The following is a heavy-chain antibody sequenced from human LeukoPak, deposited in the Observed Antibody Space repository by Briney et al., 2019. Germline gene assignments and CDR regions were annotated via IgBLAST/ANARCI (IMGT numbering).Heavy chain of an antibody. V-gene: IGHV4-38-2*02. CDR1: GYSISSGYY. CDR2: IYHSGST. Sequence: PSETLSLTCTVSGYSISSGYYWGWIRQPPGKGLEWIGSIYHSGSTYYNPSLKSRVTISVDTSKNQFSLKLSSVTAADTAVYYCARGYRIAVAGPELNYYMDVWGKGTTVTVSS. CDR3: ARGYRIAVAGPELNYYMDV. J-gene: IGHJ6*03. D-gene: IGHD6-19*01.